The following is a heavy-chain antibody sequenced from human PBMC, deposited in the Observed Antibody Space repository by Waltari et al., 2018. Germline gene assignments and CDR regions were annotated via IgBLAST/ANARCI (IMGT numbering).Heavy chain of an antibody. D-gene: IGHD1-26*01. V-gene: IGHV3-30*02. CDR2: VSIDGRSQ. CDR1: GFTFSICA. Sequence: QVQLVESGGGVVQPGGSLRLSCAASGFTFSICAMHWVRQAPGKGLEWVAFVSIDGRSQYYIDSVKGRFTISRDNSENTVYLQMNSLRPEDTAVYYCARHMLALGDGDSWGQGTVVTVSS. J-gene: IGHJ4*02. CDR3: ARHMLALGDGDS.